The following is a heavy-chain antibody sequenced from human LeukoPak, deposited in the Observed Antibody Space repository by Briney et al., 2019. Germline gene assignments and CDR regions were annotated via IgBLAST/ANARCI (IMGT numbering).Heavy chain of an antibody. Sequence: LSLTCTVSGGSISSSTYYWGWIRQPPGKGLEWVAVRSYDGSNKYYADSVKGRFTISRDNSKNTLYLQMNSLRAEDTAVYYCAKDGRRYYDSSGWERYMDVWGKGTTVTVSS. J-gene: IGHJ6*03. CDR3: AKDGRRYYDSSGWERYMDV. CDR1: GGSISSST. CDR2: RSYDGSNK. D-gene: IGHD3-22*01. V-gene: IGHV3-30*04.